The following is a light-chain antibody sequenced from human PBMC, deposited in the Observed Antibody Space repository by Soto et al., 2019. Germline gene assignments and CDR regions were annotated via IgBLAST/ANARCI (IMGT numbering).Light chain of an antibody. CDR2: DAS. CDR3: QQYDSSPWT. CDR1: QSVSSSY. Sequence: EIVLTQSPGTLSLSPGERATLSCRASQSVSSSYLAWYQHKPGQAPRLLIYDASSRATGIPDRFSGSGSGTDFTFTISRLEPEDFAVYYCQQYDSSPWTFGQGTKVEIK. V-gene: IGKV3-20*01. J-gene: IGKJ1*01.